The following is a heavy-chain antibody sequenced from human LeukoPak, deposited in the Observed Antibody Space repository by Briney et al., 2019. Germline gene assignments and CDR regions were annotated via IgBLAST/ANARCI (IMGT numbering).Heavy chain of an antibody. V-gene: IGHV3-21*01. CDR3: ARDGDTVLTRGYYYYMDV. J-gene: IGHJ6*03. Sequence: GGSLRLSCAASGFTFSSYTMNWVRQAPGKGPEWVSSITSSSSYIYYADSVKGRFTISGDNARNSLYLQMNSLRAEGTALYYCARDGDTVLTRGYYYYMDVWGKGTTVTVSS. CDR1: GFTFSSYT. CDR2: ITSSSSYI. D-gene: IGHD4-23*01.